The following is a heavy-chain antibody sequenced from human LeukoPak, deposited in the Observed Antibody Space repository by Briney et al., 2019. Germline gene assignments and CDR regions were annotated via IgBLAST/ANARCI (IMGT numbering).Heavy chain of an antibody. J-gene: IGHJ4*02. Sequence: PGGSLRLSCAASGFTFSNYWMSWVRQAPGKGLEWVANMKEDGSEKFYVDSVKGRFTISRDNAKNSLYLQMNSLRAEDTAVYYCAKDLEAPQGYWGQGTLVTVSS. V-gene: IGHV3-7*03. CDR2: MKEDGSEK. CDR1: GFTFSNYW. CDR3: AKDLEAPQGY.